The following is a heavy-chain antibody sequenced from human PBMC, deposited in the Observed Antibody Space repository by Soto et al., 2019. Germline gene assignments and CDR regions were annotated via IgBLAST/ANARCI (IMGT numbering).Heavy chain of an antibody. V-gene: IGHV3-30*18. J-gene: IGHJ4*02. CDR1: GFTFRWFG. CDR3: AKGEVRGVIPSYFDY. D-gene: IGHD3-10*01. Sequence: LRLSCAGSGFTFRWFGMNWVRQAPGKGLEWVARISNDGSNEYYVDSVKGRFTISRDNSKNTLYLQMDSLRAEDTAVYYCAKGEVRGVIPSYFDYWGLGTLVTVSS. CDR2: ISNDGSNE.